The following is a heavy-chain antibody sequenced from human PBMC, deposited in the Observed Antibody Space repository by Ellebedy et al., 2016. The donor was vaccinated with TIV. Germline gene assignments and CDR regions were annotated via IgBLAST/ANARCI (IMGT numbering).Heavy chain of an antibody. CDR3: ARERCSSTSCYTFDY. V-gene: IGHV1-2*02. CDR1: GYTFTGYY. Sequence: ASVKVSXKASGYTFTGYYMHWVRQAPGQGLEWMGWINPNSGGTNYAQKFQGGVTMTRDTSITTAYMELSRLRSDDTAVYYCARERCSSTSCYTFDYWGQGTLVTVSS. J-gene: IGHJ4*02. D-gene: IGHD2-2*02. CDR2: INPNSGGT.